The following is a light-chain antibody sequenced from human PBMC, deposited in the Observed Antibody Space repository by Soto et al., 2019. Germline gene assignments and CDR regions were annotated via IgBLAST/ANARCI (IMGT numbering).Light chain of an antibody. Sequence: NFMLTQPHSVSESPGKTLSISCTRSSGSIANNYVQWYQQRPGSAPTTVIYENNQRLSGVSDRFSGSTDRSSNSASLTISGLQTGYDADYYCQSYDSDFVVVGGGSEVTVL. J-gene: IGLJ2*01. CDR2: ENN. V-gene: IGLV6-57*04. CDR3: QSYDSDFVV. CDR1: SGSIANNY.